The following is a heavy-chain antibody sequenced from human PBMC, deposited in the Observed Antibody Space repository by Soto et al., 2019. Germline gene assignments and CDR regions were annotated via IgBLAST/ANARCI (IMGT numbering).Heavy chain of an antibody. D-gene: IGHD2-2*01. V-gene: IGHV3-7*03. CDR1: GFTFRTFW. J-gene: IGHJ4*02. CDR3: ARDVRLPAHFAS. Sequence: GGSLRLSCAASGFTFRTFWMSWVRQAPGKGLEWVANIKEDGTEKNYVDSVRGRFTISRDNTENSLYLQMHSLRVEDTAVYYCARDVRLPAHFASWGQATRVTVSS. CDR2: IKEDGTEK.